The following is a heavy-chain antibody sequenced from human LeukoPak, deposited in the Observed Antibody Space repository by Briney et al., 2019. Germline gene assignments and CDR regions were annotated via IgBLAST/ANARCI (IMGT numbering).Heavy chain of an antibody. V-gene: IGHV3-43*02. J-gene: IGHJ4*02. CDR2: ISGDDGTT. CDR3: AKGYTRYYDGGAYYY. D-gene: IGHD3-22*01. CDR1: GFTFDDYA. Sequence: GGSLRLSCAASGFTFDDYAMHWVRQAPGKGLEWVSLISGDDGTTYYADSVEGRFTISRDNSKNSLYLQMNSLRTEDTALYYCAKGYTRYYDGGAYYYWGQGTLVTVSS.